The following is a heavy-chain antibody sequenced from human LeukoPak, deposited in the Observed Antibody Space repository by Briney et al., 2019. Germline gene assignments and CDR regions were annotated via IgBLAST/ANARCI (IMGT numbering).Heavy chain of an antibody. V-gene: IGHV3-48*04. CDR3: AKVGLLRGGGYFDY. Sequence: GGSLRLSCAASGFAFSSYSMNWVRQAPGKGLEWVSYISSSSSTIYYADSVKGRFTISRDNAKNSLYLQMNSLRAEDTAVYYCAKVGLLRGGGYFDYWGQGTLVTVSS. CDR1: GFAFSSYS. J-gene: IGHJ4*02. D-gene: IGHD3-16*01. CDR2: ISSSSSTI.